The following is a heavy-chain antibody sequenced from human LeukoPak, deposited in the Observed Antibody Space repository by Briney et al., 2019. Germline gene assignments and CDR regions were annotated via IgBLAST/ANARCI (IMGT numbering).Heavy chain of an antibody. CDR2: IYSGGST. CDR3: ARAARCSSTSCYSSGDAFDI. D-gene: IGHD2-2*01. CDR1: GFTVSSNY. Sequence: PGGSLRLSCAASGFTVSSNYMSWVRQAPGKGLEWVSVIYSGGSTYYADSVKGRFTISRDNSKNSLYLQMNSLRAEDTAVYYCARAARCSSTSCYSSGDAFDIWGQGTMVTVSS. V-gene: IGHV3-66*01. J-gene: IGHJ3*02.